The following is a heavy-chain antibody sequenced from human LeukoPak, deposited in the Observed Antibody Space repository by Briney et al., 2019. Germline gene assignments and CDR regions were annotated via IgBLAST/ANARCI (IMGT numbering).Heavy chain of an antibody. CDR3: ARVVYSHYWPEGMDV. CDR1: GGSITSYY. V-gene: IGHV4-59*01. J-gene: IGHJ6*02. Sequence: ETLSLTFTVSGGSITSYYWSRLRQPPGKGREGIGYIYNSETPNYTPSLESRVTISEDTSKNQFSLMLPSVTAADTAVYYCARVVYSHYWPEGMDVWGQGTTVTVSS. D-gene: IGHD4-11*01. CDR2: IYNSETP.